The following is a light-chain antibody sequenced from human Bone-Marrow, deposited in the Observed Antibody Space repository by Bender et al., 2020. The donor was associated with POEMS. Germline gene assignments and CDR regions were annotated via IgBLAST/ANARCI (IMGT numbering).Light chain of an antibody. V-gene: IGLV2-23*02. J-gene: IGLJ2*01. CDR1: SSDVGGYNL. Sequence: QSALTQPASVSGSPGQSITISCTGTSSDVGGYNLVSWYQQHPGKAPKLLIYDLTTRPSSFSTRFSGSKSGNTASLTLSGPQAEHDSDYHCRTYTRSGHMLFGGGTGLPVL. CDR3: RTYTRSGHML. CDR2: DLT.